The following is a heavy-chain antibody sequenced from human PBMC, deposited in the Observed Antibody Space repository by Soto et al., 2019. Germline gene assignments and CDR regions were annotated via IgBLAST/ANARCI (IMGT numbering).Heavy chain of an antibody. CDR3: ARDGLEDFWSGSRSFDY. CDR2: IKQDGSEK. CDR1: GFTFSSYW. V-gene: IGHV3-7*05. D-gene: IGHD3-3*01. J-gene: IGHJ4*02. Sequence: PGGSLRLSCAASGFTFSSYWMSWVRQAPGKGLEWVANIKQDGSEKYYVDSVKGRFTISRDNAKNSLYLQMNSLRAEDTAVYYCARDGLEDFWSGSRSFDYWGQGTLVTVSS.